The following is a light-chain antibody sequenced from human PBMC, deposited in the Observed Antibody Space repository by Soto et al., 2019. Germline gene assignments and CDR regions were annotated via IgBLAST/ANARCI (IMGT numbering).Light chain of an antibody. Sequence: QSALTQPASVSGSPGQSITISCTGTSSDVGSYNLVSWYQHHPGKAPKLMIYEGSKRHSGVSNRFSASNSGNTASLTISGLQAEDEADYYCCSYAGTSAFVVFGGGTKVTVL. CDR3: CSYAGTSAFVV. J-gene: IGLJ2*01. V-gene: IGLV2-23*03. CDR2: EGS. CDR1: SSDVGSYNL.